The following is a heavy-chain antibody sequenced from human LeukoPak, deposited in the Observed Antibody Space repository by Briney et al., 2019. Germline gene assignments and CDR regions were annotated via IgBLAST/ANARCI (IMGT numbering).Heavy chain of an antibody. CDR1: GGSIRSSNYY. CDR2: IYYSGST. CDR3: ARLQYSAYDSGSDY. J-gene: IGHJ4*02. D-gene: IGHD5-12*01. Sequence: TSETLSLTCTVSGGSIRSSNYYWGWIRQPPGKGLEWIGSIYYSGSTYYNPSLKSRVTISVDTSKNQFSLKLTSVTAADTAMYYCARLQYSAYDSGSDYWGQGTLVTVSS. V-gene: IGHV4-39*01.